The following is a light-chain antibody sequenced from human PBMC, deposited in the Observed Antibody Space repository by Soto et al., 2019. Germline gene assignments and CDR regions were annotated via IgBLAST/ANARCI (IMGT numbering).Light chain of an antibody. CDR3: QQYYSAPTWT. CDR1: QSIFYSSNNKNY. J-gene: IGKJ1*01. CDR2: WAS. V-gene: IGKV4-1*01. Sequence: IVITQAPDSLAVSLGGRATIDCKSSQSIFYSSNNKNYLAWFQQKPGQPTTLLIYWASTRESGVPDRFSGSGSGTDFTLTISGLQAEDVAVYYCQQYYSAPTWTFGQGTKV.